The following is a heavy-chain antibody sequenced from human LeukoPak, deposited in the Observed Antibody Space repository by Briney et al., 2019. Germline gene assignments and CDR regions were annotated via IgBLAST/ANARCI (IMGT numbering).Heavy chain of an antibody. J-gene: IGHJ4*02. Sequence: SETLSLTCTVSGGSISSSSYYWGWIRQPPGKGLEWIGSIYYSGSTYYNPSLKSRVTISVDTSKNQFSLKLSSVTAADTAVYYCARGYYDILTGYWTAYYFDYWGQGTLVTVSS. CDR2: IYYSGST. CDR3: ARGYYDILTGYWTAYYFDY. CDR1: GGSISSSSYY. V-gene: IGHV4-39*07. D-gene: IGHD3-9*01.